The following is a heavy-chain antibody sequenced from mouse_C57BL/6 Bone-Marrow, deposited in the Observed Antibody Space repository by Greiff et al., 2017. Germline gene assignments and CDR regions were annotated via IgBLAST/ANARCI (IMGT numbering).Heavy chain of an antibody. V-gene: IGHV5-9-1*02. CDR2: ISSGGDYI. CDR1: GFTFSSYA. CDR3: TRDHPCGSSYNLDY. J-gene: IGHJ2*01. Sequence: EVQLVESGEGLVKPGGSLKLSCAASGFTFSSYAMSWVRQTPEKRLEWVAYISSGGDYIYYADTVKGRFTISRDNARNTLYLQMSRLKSEDTAMYYCTRDHPCGSSYNLDYWGQGITLTVAS. D-gene: IGHD1-1*01.